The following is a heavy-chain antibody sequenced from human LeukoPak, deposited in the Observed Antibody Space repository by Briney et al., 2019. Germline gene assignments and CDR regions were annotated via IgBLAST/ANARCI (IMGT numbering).Heavy chain of an antibody. Sequence: GGPLSLPCEASGFPVRNSNRAGAPKPPGKGLEWVSVIYSGGETHHADSVKGRFSLSRDNSKNTLYLQMNSLRAEDTAVYYCTRDPDAWGQGTLVTVSS. CDR2: IYSGGET. J-gene: IGHJ5*02. CDR3: TRDPDA. V-gene: IGHV3-66*01. CDR1: GFPVRNSN.